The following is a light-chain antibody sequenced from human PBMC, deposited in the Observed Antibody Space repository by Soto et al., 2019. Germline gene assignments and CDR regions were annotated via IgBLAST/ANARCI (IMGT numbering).Light chain of an antibody. CDR2: KAS. CDR3: QQYDSYPLT. Sequence: DTQLTQSPSTLSASVGDRVTITCRASEGISSWLAWYQHKPGKAPKLLIYKASSLESGVPSRFSGNGSGTEFTLTVSSLQTDDFATYCCQQYDSYPLTFGGGTKVEIK. J-gene: IGKJ4*01. CDR1: EGISSW. V-gene: IGKV1-5*03.